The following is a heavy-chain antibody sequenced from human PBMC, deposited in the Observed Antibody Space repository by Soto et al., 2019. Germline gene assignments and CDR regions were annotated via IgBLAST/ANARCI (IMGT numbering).Heavy chain of an antibody. V-gene: IGHV1-2*04. CDR2: INPNSGGT. Sequence: VASVKVSSKASGYTFTGYYMHWVRQAPGQGLEWMGWINPNSGGTNYAQKFQGWVTMTRDTSISTAYMELSRLRSDDTAVYYCARDIGGAGPYSYGMDVWGQGTTVTVSS. CDR3: ARDIGGAGPYSYGMDV. J-gene: IGHJ6*02. CDR1: GYTFTGYY. D-gene: IGHD6-13*01.